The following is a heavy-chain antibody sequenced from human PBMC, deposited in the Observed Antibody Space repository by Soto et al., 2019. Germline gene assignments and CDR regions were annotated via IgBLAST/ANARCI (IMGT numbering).Heavy chain of an antibody. CDR2: ISYDGNNK. J-gene: IGHJ4*02. D-gene: IGHD3-9*01. CDR3: AKDRYFDSYDFDY. V-gene: IGHV3-30-3*01. Sequence: QVQLVGSGGGVVQPGRSLRLSCAASGFTFTAYAMHWVRQAPGKGLEWVAVISYDGNNKHYADSVKGRLTISRDNSKNTLYLQMSSLRAEDTAVYYCAKDRYFDSYDFDYWGQGTLVTVSS. CDR1: GFTFTAYA.